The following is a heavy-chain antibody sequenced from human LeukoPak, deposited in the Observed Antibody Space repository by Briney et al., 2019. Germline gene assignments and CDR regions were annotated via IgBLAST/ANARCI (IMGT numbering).Heavy chain of an antibody. V-gene: IGHV4-39*07. Sequence: SETLSLTCTVSGGSISSSSYYWGWIRQPPGKGLEWIGNIYYSGSTYYNPSLKSRVTISVDTPKNQFSLKLSSVTAADTAVYYCARDSSGWRTYYYNGMDVWGQGTTVTVSS. D-gene: IGHD6-19*01. J-gene: IGHJ6*02. CDR2: IYYSGST. CDR3: ARDSSGWRTYYYNGMDV. CDR1: GGSISSSSYY.